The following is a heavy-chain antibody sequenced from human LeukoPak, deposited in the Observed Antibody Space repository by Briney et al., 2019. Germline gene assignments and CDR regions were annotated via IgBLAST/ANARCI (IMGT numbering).Heavy chain of an antibody. CDR3: AREFHYYYYMDV. Sequence: GGSLRLSCAASGFTVSSNYMSWVRQAPGKGLEWVSVIYSGGSTYYADSVKGRFTISRDNSKNTLYLQMSSLRAEDTAVYYCAREFHYYYYMDVWGKGTTVTVSS. D-gene: IGHD3-10*01. CDR1: GFTVSSNY. CDR2: IYSGGST. V-gene: IGHV3-66*02. J-gene: IGHJ6*03.